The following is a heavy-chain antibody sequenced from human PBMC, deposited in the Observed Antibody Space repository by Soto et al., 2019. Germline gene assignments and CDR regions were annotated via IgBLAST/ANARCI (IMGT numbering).Heavy chain of an antibody. CDR2: IYYSGST. Sequence: QVQLQESGPGLVKPSQTLSLTCTVSGGSISSGGYYWSWIRQHPGKGLEWIGYIYYSGSTYYNPSLKSRVTISVDTSKNQFSLKLSAVTAADTAVYYCARDACRGGSCHNAFDIWGQGTMVTVSS. J-gene: IGHJ3*02. CDR3: ARDACRGGSCHNAFDI. CDR1: GGSISSGGYY. V-gene: IGHV4-31*03. D-gene: IGHD2-15*01.